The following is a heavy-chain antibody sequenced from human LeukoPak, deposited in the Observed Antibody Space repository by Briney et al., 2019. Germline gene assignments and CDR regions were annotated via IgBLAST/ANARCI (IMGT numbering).Heavy chain of an antibody. CDR3: AREGLTSTPNNAFDI. D-gene: IGHD4-23*01. Sequence: GGSLRLSCAASGFTFSSYGMHWVRQAPGKGLEWVAVIWSDENKKFYADSVKGRFTISRDDFKSTLYLQMDSLRVEDTAVYYCAREGLTSTPNNAFDIWGQGSVVTVSS. V-gene: IGHV3-33*01. CDR2: IWSDENKK. J-gene: IGHJ3*02. CDR1: GFTFSSYG.